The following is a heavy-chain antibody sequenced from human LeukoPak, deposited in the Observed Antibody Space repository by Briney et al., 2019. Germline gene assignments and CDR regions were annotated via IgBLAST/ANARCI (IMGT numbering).Heavy chain of an antibody. V-gene: IGHV3-15*07. CDR3: AKRGGRMTTDLRGAFDY. J-gene: IGHJ4*02. D-gene: IGHD4-17*01. Sequence: PGGSLRLSCAASGFTFSNAWMNWVRQAPGKGLEWVGRIKSKTDGGTTDYAAPVKGRFTISRDDSKNTLYLQMNSLRAEDTAVYYCAKRGGRMTTDLRGAFDYWGQGTLVTVSS. CDR1: GFTFSNAW. CDR2: IKSKTDGGTT.